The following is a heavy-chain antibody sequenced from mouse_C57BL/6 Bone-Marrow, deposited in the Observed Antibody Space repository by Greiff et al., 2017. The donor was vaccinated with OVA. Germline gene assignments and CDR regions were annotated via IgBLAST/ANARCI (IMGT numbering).Heavy chain of an antibody. CDR3: ARSRILYYYGPYYFDY. J-gene: IGHJ2*01. D-gene: IGHD1-1*01. CDR2: IYWDDDK. CDR1: GFSLSTSGMG. V-gene: IGHV8-12*01. Sequence: QVQLKESGPGILQSSQTLSLTCSFSGFSLSTSGMGVSWIRQPSGKGLEWLAHIYWDDDKRYNPSLKSRLTISKDTSRNQVFLKITSVDTADTATYYCARSRILYYYGPYYFDYWGQGTTLTVSS.